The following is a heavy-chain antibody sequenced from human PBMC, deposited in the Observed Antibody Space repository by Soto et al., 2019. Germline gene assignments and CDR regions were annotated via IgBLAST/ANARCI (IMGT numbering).Heavy chain of an antibody. Sequence: ASVKVSCKAAGYTFTSYGISWVRQAPGQGLEWMGWISAYNGNTNYAQKLQGRVTTTTDTSTSTAYMELRSLRSDDTAVYYCARETPYRWLNFSDAFDISGHATRVIV. D-gene: IGHD5-12*01. J-gene: IGHJ3*02. CDR2: ISAYNGNT. CDR3: ARETPYRWLNFSDAFDI. CDR1: GYTFTSYG. V-gene: IGHV1-18*04.